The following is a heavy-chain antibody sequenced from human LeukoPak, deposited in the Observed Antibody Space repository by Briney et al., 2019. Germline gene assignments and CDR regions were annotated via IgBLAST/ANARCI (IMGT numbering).Heavy chain of an antibody. Sequence: GGSLRLSCAASGFTFSNYGMNWVRQAPGKGLECVSYISSGSSTIYYADSVKGRFTISRDNAEYLLYLQMNSLRAEDTAVYYCARDYYDSSGDYWGQGTLVTVSS. D-gene: IGHD3-22*01. CDR3: ARDYYDSSGDY. CDR1: GFTFSNYG. CDR2: ISSGSSTI. J-gene: IGHJ4*02. V-gene: IGHV3-48*01.